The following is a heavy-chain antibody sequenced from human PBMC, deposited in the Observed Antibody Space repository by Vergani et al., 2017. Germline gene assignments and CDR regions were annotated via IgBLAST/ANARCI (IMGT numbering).Heavy chain of an antibody. Sequence: QVQLQESGPGLVKPSQTLSLTCTVSGGSISSGGYYWSWIRQHPGKGLEWIGYIYYSGSTYYNPSLQSRVTISVDTSKNQFSLKLSSVTAADTAVYYCARDSYDYGGNSGGYYGMDVWGQGTTVTVSS. J-gene: IGHJ6*02. CDR2: IYYSGST. CDR1: GGSISSGGYY. V-gene: IGHV4-31*03. CDR3: ARDSYDYGGNSGGYYGMDV. D-gene: IGHD4-23*01.